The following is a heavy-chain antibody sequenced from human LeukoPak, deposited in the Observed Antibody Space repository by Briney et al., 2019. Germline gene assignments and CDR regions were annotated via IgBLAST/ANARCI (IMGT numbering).Heavy chain of an antibody. J-gene: IGHJ5*02. CDR3: AREQQLVPARWFDP. CDR2: IYISGST. CDR1: GGSISSYY. D-gene: IGHD6-13*01. Sequence: SETLSLTCTVSGGSISSYYWSWIRQPAGKGLEWIGRIYISGSTNYNPSLKSRVTMSVDTSKNQFSLKLSSVTAADTAVYYCAREQQLVPARWFDPWGQGTLVTVSS. V-gene: IGHV4-4*07.